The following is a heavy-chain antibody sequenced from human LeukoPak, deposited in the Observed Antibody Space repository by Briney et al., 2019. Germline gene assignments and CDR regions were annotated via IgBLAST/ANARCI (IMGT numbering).Heavy chain of an antibody. J-gene: IGHJ4*02. V-gene: IGHV3-48*03. CDR3: ARFGNYDSIDY. Sequence: TGGSLRLSCAASGFTFSSYEMNWVRQAPGKGLEWVSYISSSGSTIYYADSVKGRFTISRDNAKNSLYLQMNSLRAEDTAVYYCARFGNYDSIDYWGQGTLVTVSS. D-gene: IGHD3-16*01. CDR2: ISSSGSTI. CDR1: GFTFSSYE.